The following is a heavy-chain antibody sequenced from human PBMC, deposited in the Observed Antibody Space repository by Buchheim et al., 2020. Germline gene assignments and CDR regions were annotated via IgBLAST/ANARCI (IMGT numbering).Heavy chain of an antibody. CDR1: GGSISSYY. V-gene: IGHV4-59*01. D-gene: IGHD5-18*01. J-gene: IGHJ6*02. Sequence: QVQLQESGPGLVKLSETLSLTCTVSGGSISSYYWSWSRQPPGKGLEWIGYIYSSGSTNYTPSLKTRVTISVDTSNNQFSLKLSSVTAADTAVYYCARDRGYSYGYAFYYYGMDVWGQGTT. CDR3: ARDRGYSYGYAFYYYGMDV. CDR2: IYSSGST.